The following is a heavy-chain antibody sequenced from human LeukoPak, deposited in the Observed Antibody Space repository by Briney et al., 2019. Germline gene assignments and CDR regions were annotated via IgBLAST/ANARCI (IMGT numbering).Heavy chain of an antibody. V-gene: IGHV4-39*01. CDR3: ARGNIAAAAYDY. Sequence: SETLSLTCTVSGGSISSSSYYWGWIRQPPGEGLEWIGSIYYSGSTYYNPSLKSRVTISVDTSKNQFSLKLGSVTAADTAVYYCARGNIAAAAYDYWGQGTLVTVSS. CDR1: GGSISSSSYY. D-gene: IGHD6-13*01. CDR2: IYYSGST. J-gene: IGHJ4*02.